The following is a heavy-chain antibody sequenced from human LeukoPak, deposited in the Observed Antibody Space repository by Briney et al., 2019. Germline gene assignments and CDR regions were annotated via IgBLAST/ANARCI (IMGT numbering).Heavy chain of an antibody. J-gene: IGHJ5*02. CDR1: GYTFTGYY. V-gene: IGHV1-2*04. CDR3: ARDRPYSSSWYGGFDP. CDR2: INPNSGGT. D-gene: IGHD6-13*01. Sequence: ASVKVSCKTSGYTFTGYYMHWVRQATGQGLEWMGWINPNSGGTNYAQKFQGWVTMTRDTSISTAYMELSRLRSDDTAVYYCARDRPYSSSWYGGFDPWGQGTLVTVSS.